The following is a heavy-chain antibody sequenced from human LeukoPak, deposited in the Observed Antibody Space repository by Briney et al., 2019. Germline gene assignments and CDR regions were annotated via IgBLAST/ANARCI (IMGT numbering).Heavy chain of an antibody. J-gene: IGHJ6*02. Sequence: HPGGSLRLSCAASGFTFSSYAMSWVRQAPGKGLEWVSAISGSGGSTYYADSVKGRFTISRDNSKNTLYLQMNSLRAEDTAVYYCAASIAALPGAYYYYGMDVWGQGTTVTVSS. V-gene: IGHV3-23*01. CDR1: GFTFSSYA. CDR2: ISGSGGST. CDR3: AASIAALPGAYYYYGMDV. D-gene: IGHD6-6*01.